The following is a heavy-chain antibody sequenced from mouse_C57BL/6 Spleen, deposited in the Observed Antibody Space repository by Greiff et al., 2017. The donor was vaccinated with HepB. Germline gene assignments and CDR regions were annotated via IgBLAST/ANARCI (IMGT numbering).Heavy chain of an antibody. J-gene: IGHJ1*03. CDR2: ISYSGST. Sequence: DVKLQESGPGMVKPSQSLSLTCTVTGYSITSGYDWHWIRHFPGNKLEWMGYISYSGSTNYNPSLKSRISITHDTSKNHFFLKLNSVTTEDTATYYCARDRDDGYTGYFDVWGTGTTVTVSS. D-gene: IGHD2-3*01. V-gene: IGHV3-1*01. CDR3: ARDRDDGYTGYFDV. CDR1: GYSITSGYD.